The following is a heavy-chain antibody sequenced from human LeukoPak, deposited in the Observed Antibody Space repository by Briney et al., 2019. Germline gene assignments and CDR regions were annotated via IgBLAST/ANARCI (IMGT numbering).Heavy chain of an antibody. CDR1: GYSFTSYW. CDR3: ARDANLKYFDY. V-gene: IGHV5-10-1*01. CDR2: IDPSDSYT. J-gene: IGHJ4*02. Sequence: ESPKISCKGSGYSFTSYWITWVRQMPGKGLEWMGRIDPSDSYTKYSPSFQGHVTISADKSISTAYLQWSSLKASDTAMYYCARDANLKYFDYWGQGTMVTVSS.